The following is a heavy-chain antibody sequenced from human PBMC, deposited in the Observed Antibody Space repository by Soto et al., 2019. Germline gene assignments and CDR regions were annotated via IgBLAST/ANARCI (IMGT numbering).Heavy chain of an antibody. J-gene: IGHJ4*01. Sequence: SETLSLTCTVSGGSISSYYWSWFRQPPGKGLEWIGYIYYSGSTNYNPSLKSRLTISVDTSKNQFSLKLSSVTAADTAVYYCASGGPGLDRPIDYWGHGTLVTVS. V-gene: IGHV4-59*01. CDR3: ASGGPGLDRPIDY. CDR2: IYYSGST. D-gene: IGHD1-1*01. CDR1: GGSISSYY.